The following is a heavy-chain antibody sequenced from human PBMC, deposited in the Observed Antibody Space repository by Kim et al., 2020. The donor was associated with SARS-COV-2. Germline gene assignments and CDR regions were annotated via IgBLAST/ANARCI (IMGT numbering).Heavy chain of an antibody. CDR3: ASGLVGPDGEYYFDY. CDR1: GGSISSYY. Sequence: SETLSLTCTVSGGSISSYYWSWIRQPPGKGLEWIGYIYYSGSTNYNPSLKSRVTITVDTSKNQFSLKLSSVTAADTAVYYCASGLVGPDGEYYFDYWGQGTLVTVSS. J-gene: IGHJ4*02. D-gene: IGHD3-10*01. V-gene: IGHV4-59*01. CDR2: IYYSGST.